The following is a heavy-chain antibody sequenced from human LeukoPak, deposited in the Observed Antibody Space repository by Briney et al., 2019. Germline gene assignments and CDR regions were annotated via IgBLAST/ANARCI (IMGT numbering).Heavy chain of an antibody. CDR3: ATDSSALFDP. CDR2: FDPEDGET. J-gene: IGHJ5*02. V-gene: IGHV1-24*01. Sequence: ASVKVSCKVSGYTLAELSMHWVRQGLGKGLEWMGGFDPEDGETIYAQKFQGRVTMTEDTSTDTAYMELSSLRSEDTAVYYCATDSSALFDPWGQGTLVTVSS. D-gene: IGHD6-19*01. CDR1: GYTLAELS.